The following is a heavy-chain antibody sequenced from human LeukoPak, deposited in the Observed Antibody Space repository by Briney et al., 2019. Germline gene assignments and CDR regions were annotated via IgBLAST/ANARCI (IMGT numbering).Heavy chain of an antibody. D-gene: IGHD6-13*01. J-gene: IGHJ5*02. CDR1: GYTFTSYD. CDR3: ARGVLGAAAVS. Sequence: ASVKVSCKASGYTFTSYDINWVRQAPGQGLEWMGWINPNSGGTNYAQKFQGRVTMTRDTSISTAYMELSRLRSDDTAVYYCARGVLGAAAVSWGQGTLVTVSS. CDR2: INPNSGGT. V-gene: IGHV1-2*02.